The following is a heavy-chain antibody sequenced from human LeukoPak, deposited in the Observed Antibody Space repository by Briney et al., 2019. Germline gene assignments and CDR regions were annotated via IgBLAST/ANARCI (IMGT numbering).Heavy chain of an antibody. V-gene: IGHV3-30*02. CDR3: ANPAGLRLYYFDY. D-gene: IGHD5-12*01. CDR2: IRYDGSNK. CDR1: GFTFSSYG. J-gene: IGHJ4*02. Sequence: GGSLRLSCTASGFTFSSYGMHWVRQAPGKGLEGVAFIRYDGSNKYYADSVKGRFTISRDHSKNTLYLQMNRLRAEDTAVYYCANPAGLRLYYFDYWGQGTLVTVSS.